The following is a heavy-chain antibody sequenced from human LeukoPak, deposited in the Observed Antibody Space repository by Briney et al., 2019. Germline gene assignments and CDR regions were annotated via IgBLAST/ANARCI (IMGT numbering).Heavy chain of an antibody. CDR2: ISAYNGNT. J-gene: IGHJ5*02. CDR3: ARDLRVVVVDWFDP. D-gene: IGHD2-21*01. V-gene: IGHV1-18*01. Sequence: ASVKVSCKASGYTFTSYGISWVRQAPGQGLEWMGWISAYNGNTNYAQKLQGRVTMTTDTSTSTAYMELRSLRSDDTAIYYCARDLRVVVVDWFDPWGQGTLVTVSS. CDR1: GYTFTSYG.